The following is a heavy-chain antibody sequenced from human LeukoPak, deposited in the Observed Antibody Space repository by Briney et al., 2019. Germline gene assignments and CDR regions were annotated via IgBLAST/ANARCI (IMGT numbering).Heavy chain of an antibody. CDR1: GVSISSYY. D-gene: IGHD2/OR15-2a*01. V-gene: IGHV4-4*07. CDR2: IYIGGIT. Sequence: SETLSLTCTVSGVSISSYYWSLVRQPAGKGLEWIGRIYIGGITNYNPSLKSRVTMSVNTSKNQFSLKLTSVTAADTAVYYCARDPSRTEYFDHWGQGTLVTVSS. J-gene: IGHJ4*02. CDR3: ARDPSRTEYFDH.